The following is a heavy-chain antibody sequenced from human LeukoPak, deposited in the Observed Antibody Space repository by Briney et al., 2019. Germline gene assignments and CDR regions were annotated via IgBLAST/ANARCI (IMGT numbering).Heavy chain of an antibody. J-gene: IGHJ6*04. CDR1: GYTFTSYG. CDR2: IIPMFGTT. Sequence: SVKVSCKASGYTFTSYGISWVRQAPGQGLEWMGGIIPMFGTTNYAQKFQGRVTIGADTSTNTAYVEVRGLRSEDTAVYYCARATAKGNYYHGMDVWGKGTTVSVSS. CDR3: ARATAKGNYYHGMDV. V-gene: IGHV1-69*06. D-gene: IGHD2-21*02.